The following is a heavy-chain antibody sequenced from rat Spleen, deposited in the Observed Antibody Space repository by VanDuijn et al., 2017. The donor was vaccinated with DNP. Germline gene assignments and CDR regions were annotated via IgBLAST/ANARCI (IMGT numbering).Heavy chain of an antibody. V-gene: IGHV5-25*01. Sequence: EVQLVESGGGLVQPGRSMKLSCAASGFTFSNYAMAWVRQAPTKGLEWVASITNSGGNSYYRDSVKGRFTISRDNARSILYLQMNSLRSEDMATYYCARHGRRVFDYWGQGVMVTVSS. CDR2: ITNSGGNS. CDR1: GFTFSNYA. J-gene: IGHJ2*01. CDR3: ARHGRRVFDY. D-gene: IGHD1-11*01.